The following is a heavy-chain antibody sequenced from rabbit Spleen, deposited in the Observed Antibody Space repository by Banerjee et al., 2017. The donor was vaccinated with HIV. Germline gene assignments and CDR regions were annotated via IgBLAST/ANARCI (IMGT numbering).Heavy chain of an antibody. Sequence: QQHLEESGGGLVTPGASLTLTCTASGFDFSDYYYIYWVRQAPGKGLEWIGCIYTGGSGGIYYASWAQGRFTISKTSATTMTLQMTSLTATDTATDFCGRSSVAGYAGYAYGSNLWGPGTLVTVS. CDR2: IYTGGSGGI. CDR1: GFDFSDYYY. CDR3: GRSSVAGYAGYAYGSNL. J-gene: IGHJ4*01. V-gene: IGHV1S45*01. D-gene: IGHD6-1*01.